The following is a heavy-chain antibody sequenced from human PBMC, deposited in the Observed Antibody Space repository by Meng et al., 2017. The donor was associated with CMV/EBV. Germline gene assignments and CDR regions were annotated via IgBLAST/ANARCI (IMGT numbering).Heavy chain of an antibody. Sequence: GPRVQAGAWVTKPGSSVKVSCKAAGGTFSSYAISWVRQAPGQGLEWMGGIIPIFGTANYAQKFQGRVTITADESTSTAYMELSSLRSEDTAVYYCARGSGAGTTWSYFDYWGQGTLVTVSS. V-gene: IGHV1-69*12. J-gene: IGHJ4*02. CDR2: IIPIFGTA. CDR3: ARGSGAGTTWSYFDY. D-gene: IGHD1-7*01. CDR1: GGTFSSYA.